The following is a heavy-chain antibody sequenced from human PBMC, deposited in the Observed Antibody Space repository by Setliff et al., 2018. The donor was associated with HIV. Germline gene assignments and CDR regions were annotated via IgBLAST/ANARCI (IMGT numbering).Heavy chain of an antibody. CDR2: IHYTGSN. D-gene: IGHD5-12*01. CDR3: ARGGNSRAAWFDS. V-gene: IGHV4-31*02. Sequence: PSETLSLTCTVSGGSVTSGGHYRSWIRQQPGKAPEWIGYIHYTGSNFYNPSLTDRLTISVDTSKNQFSLKLSYVTAADTAVYYCARGGNSRAAWFDSWGQGTLVTVS. J-gene: IGHJ5*01. CDR1: GGSVTSGGHY.